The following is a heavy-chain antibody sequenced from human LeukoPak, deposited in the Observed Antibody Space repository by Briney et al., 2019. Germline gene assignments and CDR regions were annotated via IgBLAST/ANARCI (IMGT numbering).Heavy chain of an antibody. V-gene: IGHV7-4-1*02. Sequence: ASVKVSCKASGYTFTSYAMNWVRQAAGQGLEWMGWINTNTGNPTYAQGFTGRFVFSLDTSVSTAYLQISSLKAEDTAVYYCVRVLVGATRWFDPWGQGALVTVSS. CDR2: INTNTGNP. CDR3: VRVLVGATRWFDP. D-gene: IGHD1-26*01. CDR1: GYTFTSYA. J-gene: IGHJ5*02.